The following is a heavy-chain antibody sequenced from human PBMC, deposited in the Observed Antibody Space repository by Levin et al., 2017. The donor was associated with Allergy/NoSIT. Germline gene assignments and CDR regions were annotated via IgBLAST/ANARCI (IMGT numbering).Heavy chain of an antibody. D-gene: IGHD1/OR15-1a*01. CDR3: ARDNRFQIPLTTSPHQYYYYMDV. Sequence: SVKVSCKASGGTLSSYTINWVRQAPGQGLEWMGRIIPILGMANYSQKFQDKVAFTADKSTRTAYMELTSLKSEDTAVYYCARDNRFQIPLTTSPHQYYYYMDVWGRGTTVTVSS. CDR2: IIPILGMA. CDR1: GGTLSSYT. J-gene: IGHJ6*03. V-gene: IGHV1-69*04.